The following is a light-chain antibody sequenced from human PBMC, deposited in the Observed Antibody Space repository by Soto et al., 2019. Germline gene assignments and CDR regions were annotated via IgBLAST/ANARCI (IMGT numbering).Light chain of an antibody. V-gene: IGKV1-9*01. CDR3: LQHNSYPALT. CDR1: QDIAIY. CDR2: AAS. J-gene: IGKJ4*01. Sequence: DIQMTQSPATLSASVGDRVTITCRASQDIAIYLAWYQQKPGEAPKLLIYAASTLHGGVPSRFSGSGSGTEYTLTISSLQPEDFATYYCLQHNSYPALTFGGGTKVDIK.